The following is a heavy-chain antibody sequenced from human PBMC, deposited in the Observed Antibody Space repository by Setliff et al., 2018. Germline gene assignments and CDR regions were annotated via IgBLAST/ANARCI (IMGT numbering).Heavy chain of an antibody. CDR3: ARSYCSGGNCYSELLY. V-gene: IGHV5-51*01. CDR1: GYTFFNYW. CDR2: VYPGDSDT. D-gene: IGHD2-15*01. Sequence: GESLKLSCQASGYTFFNYWIDWVRQMPGKGLEWMGMVYPGDSDTKYSPSSEGRVTISVDKSTNTAYLQWTSLRASDTAMYYCARSYCSGGNCYSELLYWGQGTLVTVSS. J-gene: IGHJ4*02.